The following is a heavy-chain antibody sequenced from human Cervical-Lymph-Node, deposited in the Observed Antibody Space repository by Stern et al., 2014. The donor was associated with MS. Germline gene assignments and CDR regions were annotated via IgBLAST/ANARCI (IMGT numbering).Heavy chain of an antibody. J-gene: IGHJ4*02. V-gene: IGHV1-18*04. CDR2: ISGSKGNA. CDR3: ATMGGGGVDY. D-gene: IGHD2-21*01. CDR1: GYTLVNYG. Sequence: VQLEESGAEMKRPGASVKVSCKASGYTLVNYGINWGRQAPGQGLEWMGWISGSKGNADYAQKLQGRVTMTTDTSTNTAYMELRSLRSDDTAVYYCATMGGGGVDYWGQGTLVTVSS.